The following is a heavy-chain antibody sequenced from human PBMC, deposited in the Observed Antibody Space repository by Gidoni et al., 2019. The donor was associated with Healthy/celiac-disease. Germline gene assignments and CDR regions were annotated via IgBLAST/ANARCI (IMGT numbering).Heavy chain of an antibody. Sequence: EVQLLASGGGLVQPGGSLRLSCSASGFTFSSYAMSWVRQAPGKGLEWVSAISGRGGSTYYADSVKGRFTISRDNSKNTLYLQMNSLRAEDTAVYYCAKDGLGDSLIDYWGQGTLVTVSS. J-gene: IGHJ4*02. V-gene: IGHV3-23*01. D-gene: IGHD4-17*01. CDR3: AKDGLGDSLIDY. CDR1: GFTFSSYA. CDR2: ISGRGGST.